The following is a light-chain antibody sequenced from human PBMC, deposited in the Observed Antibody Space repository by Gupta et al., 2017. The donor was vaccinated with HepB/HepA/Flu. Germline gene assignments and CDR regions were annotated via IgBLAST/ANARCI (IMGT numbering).Light chain of an antibody. CDR2: GAS. Sequence: EIVLTQSPGTLSLSPGERATLSCRASQSVSSSYLAWYQQKPGQAPRLLIYGASSRATGIPDRFSGSGSGTDFTLTISRLEAEDFAVYYWQQEASGRTFGQGTKVEIK. CDR1: QSVSSSY. J-gene: IGKJ1*01. CDR3: QQEASGRT. V-gene: IGKV3-20*01.